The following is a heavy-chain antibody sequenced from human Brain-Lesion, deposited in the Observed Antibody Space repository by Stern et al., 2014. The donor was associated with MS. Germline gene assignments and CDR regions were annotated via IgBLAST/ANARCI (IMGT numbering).Heavy chain of an antibody. D-gene: IGHD4-17*01. J-gene: IGHJ4*02. CDR2: IYSSGST. CDR3: ARTGDDFGDYSLSY. V-gene: IGHV4-39*01. Sequence: QVQLVESGPGLVKPSETLSLTCTVSGGSINTNNYYWGWIRQPPGKGLEWIGNIYSSGSTFYSPSLKSRGTMSVNTSTNKFSLKLGSVTAADTAVYYCARTGDDFGDYSLSYWGQGTLVTVSS. CDR1: GGSINTNNYY.